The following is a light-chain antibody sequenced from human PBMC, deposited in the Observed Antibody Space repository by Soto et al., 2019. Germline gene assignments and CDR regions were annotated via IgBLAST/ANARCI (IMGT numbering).Light chain of an antibody. CDR1: QTITNY. Sequence: DIHMPQSPSSLSASVGDRVTITCRASQTITNYLSWYLQKPGKAPKLLIYAASTLQSGVPSRFSGSGSGTDFTLTISSLQPEDFATYYCQQTYTSPRTFGQGTKVEIK. J-gene: IGKJ1*01. CDR2: AAS. CDR3: QQTYTSPRT. V-gene: IGKV1-39*01.